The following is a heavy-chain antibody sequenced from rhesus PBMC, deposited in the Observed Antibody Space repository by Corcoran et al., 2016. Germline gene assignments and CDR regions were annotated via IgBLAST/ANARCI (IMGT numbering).Heavy chain of an antibody. Sequence: QLQLQESGPGLVKPSETLSVTCAVSGGSISSSYWSWIRQAPGKGLEWIGYSYGSGSSTNYNPSLKSRVTLSVDTSKNQLSLKLSSVTAADTAVYYCASSGIAAASFDYWGQGVLVTVSS. CDR1: GGSISSSY. CDR2: SYGSGSST. J-gene: IGHJ4*01. CDR3: ASSGIAAASFDY. D-gene: IGHD6-25*01. V-gene: IGHV4-169*02.